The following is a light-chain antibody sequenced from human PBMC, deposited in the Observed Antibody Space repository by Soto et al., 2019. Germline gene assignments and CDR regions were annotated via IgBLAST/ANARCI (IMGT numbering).Light chain of an antibody. CDR1: QSISTL. Sequence: DIPMTQPPSTLSASVGDRVTISCRSSQSISTLLAWYYQKPGKPPTALIYDASSLASGVPSRFSGSGSGTEFTLTITGLQHDDFATNYCQQYSSFPWTFGQRTKVAIK. CDR2: DAS. V-gene: IGKV1-5*01. J-gene: IGKJ1*01. CDR3: QQYSSFPWT.